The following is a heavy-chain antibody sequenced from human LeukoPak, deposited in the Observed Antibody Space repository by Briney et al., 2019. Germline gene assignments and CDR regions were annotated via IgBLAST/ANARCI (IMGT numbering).Heavy chain of an antibody. CDR1: GNSISSGDNY. Sequence: ASETLSLTCTVSGNSISSGDNYWSWIRQPAGKGLEWIGRIYTSGSTNYNPSLKSRVTISGDTSKNQFSLKLSSVTAADTAVYYCARDLYVYMDVWGKGTTVTVSS. J-gene: IGHJ6*03. D-gene: IGHD3-16*01. CDR3: ARDLYVYMDV. V-gene: IGHV4-61*02. CDR2: IYTSGST.